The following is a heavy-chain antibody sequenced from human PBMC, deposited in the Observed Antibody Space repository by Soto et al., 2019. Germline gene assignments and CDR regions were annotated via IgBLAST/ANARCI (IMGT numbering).Heavy chain of an antibody. D-gene: IGHD6-13*01. CDR2: IYYSGST. Sequence: SETLSLTCTVSGGSISSYYWSWIRQPPGKGLEWIGYIYYSGSTNYNPSLKSRVTISVDTSKNQFSLKLSSVTAADTAVYYCARGPPAAAFDYWGQGTLVTVSS. CDR3: ARGPPAAAFDY. J-gene: IGHJ4*02. CDR1: GGSISSYY. V-gene: IGHV4-59*01.